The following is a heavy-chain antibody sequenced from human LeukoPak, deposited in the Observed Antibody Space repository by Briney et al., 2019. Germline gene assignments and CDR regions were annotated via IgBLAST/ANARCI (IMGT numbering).Heavy chain of an antibody. CDR1: GFTFSNAW. CDR2: IKQDGSEK. Sequence: GGSLTLSCAASGFTFSNAWMSWVRQAPGKGLEWVANIKQDGSEKYHVDSVKGRFTISRDNAKNSLYLQMNSLRAEDTAVYYCAELGITMIGGVWGKGTTVTISS. CDR3: AELGITMIGGV. V-gene: IGHV3-7*01. J-gene: IGHJ6*04. D-gene: IGHD3-10*02.